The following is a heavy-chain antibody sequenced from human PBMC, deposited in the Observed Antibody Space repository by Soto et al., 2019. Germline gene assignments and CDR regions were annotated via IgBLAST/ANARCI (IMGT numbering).Heavy chain of an antibody. CDR2: SSAYNCNT. CDR3: AKQSYYYDSSGYFGDY. Sequence: QVQLLQSGAEVKKPGDSVKVSCTSSGYTFTRYGISWVRQAPGPGLEWMGWSSAYNCNTNYAQKLQGRVTITTDTSASTANMELRSLRSDDTAVYTGAKQSYYYDSSGYFGDYWGQGTLVTVSS. CDR1: GYTFTRYG. J-gene: IGHJ4*02. D-gene: IGHD3-22*01. V-gene: IGHV1-18*04.